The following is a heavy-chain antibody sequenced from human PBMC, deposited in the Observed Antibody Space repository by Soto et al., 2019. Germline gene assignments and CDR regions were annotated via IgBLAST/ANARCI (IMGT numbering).Heavy chain of an antibody. J-gene: IGHJ6*02. CDR2: ISSSGSAT. D-gene: IGHD5-12*01. CDR3: AGEWRHTVDIAEHYYYGLDV. CDR1: GFSFSDYY. Sequence: PGGSLRLSCAASGFSFSDYYMSWIRQAPGKGLEWVSYISSSGSATYYADSVKGRFTISRDNAKNSLSLQMNSLRAEDTAVYYCAGEWRHTVDIAEHYYYGLDVWGQGTTVTVSS. V-gene: IGHV3-11*01.